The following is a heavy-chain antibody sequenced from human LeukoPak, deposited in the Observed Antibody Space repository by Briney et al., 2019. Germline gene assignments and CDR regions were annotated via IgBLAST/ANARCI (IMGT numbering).Heavy chain of an antibody. V-gene: IGHV3-74*01. CDR3: IRDFRSADL. CDR2: IYVDGRTT. CDR1: GSTFSNYW. J-gene: IGHJ5*02. Sequence: GGSLRLSCVASGSTFSNYWMHWVRQPPGKGLVRVSRIYVDGRTTNYADSVKGRFTISRDNAKNTVYLEMNSLSVEDTATYYCIRDFRSADLWGQGTLVTVTS.